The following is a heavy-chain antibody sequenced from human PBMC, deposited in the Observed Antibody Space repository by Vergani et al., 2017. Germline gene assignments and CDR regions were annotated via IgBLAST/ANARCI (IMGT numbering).Heavy chain of an antibody. D-gene: IGHD3-10*01. CDR2: INPNSGGT. CDR1: GYTFTGYY. J-gene: IGHJ6*02. Sequence: QVQLVQSGAEVKKPGASVKVSCKASGYTFTGYYMHWVRQAPGQGLEWMGWINPNSGGTNYAQKFQGRVTMTRDTSISTAYMELSRLRSDDTAVYDWARNGGTYGSGSYYNDYYYYGMDVWGQGTTVTVSS. V-gene: IGHV1-2*02. CDR3: ARNGGTYGSGSYYNDYYYYGMDV.